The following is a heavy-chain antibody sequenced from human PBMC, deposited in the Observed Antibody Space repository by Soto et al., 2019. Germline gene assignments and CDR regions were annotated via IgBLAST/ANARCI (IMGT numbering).Heavy chain of an antibody. CDR2: INPNSGGT. CDR1: GYTFTAYY. Sequence: ASVKVSCKASGYTFTAYYMHWVRQAPGQGLEWMGWINPNSGGTNYAQKFQGRVTMTGDTSIDTAYMELSRLRSDDTAVYYCARRYCSGGGCFNVGYWGQGTQVTVSS. V-gene: IGHV1-2*02. J-gene: IGHJ4*02. CDR3: ARRYCSGGGCFNVGY. D-gene: IGHD2-15*01.